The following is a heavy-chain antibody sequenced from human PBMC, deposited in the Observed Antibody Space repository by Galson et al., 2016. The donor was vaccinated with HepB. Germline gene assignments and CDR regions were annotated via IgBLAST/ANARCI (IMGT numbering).Heavy chain of an antibody. CDR3: ARLVVAADVDAFDI. CDR1: EYRFTSYW. Sequence: QSGAEVKKPGESLKISCKGSEYRFTSYWIGWVRQMPGKGLEWMGIIHPGDSDTIYSPSFQGQVTISADKSISTAYLQWRSLKASDTAMYYCARLVVAADVDAFDIWGQGTMVIVSS. CDR2: IHPGDSDT. J-gene: IGHJ3*02. D-gene: IGHD6-19*01. V-gene: IGHV5-51*01.